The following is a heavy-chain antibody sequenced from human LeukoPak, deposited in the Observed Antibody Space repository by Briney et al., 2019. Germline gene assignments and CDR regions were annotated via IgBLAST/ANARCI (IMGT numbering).Heavy chain of an antibody. CDR2: IIPIFGTA. J-gene: IGHJ6*04. CDR1: GGTLSSYA. Sequence: SVKVSCKASGGTLSSYAISWVRQAPGQGLEWMGGIIPIFGTANYAQKFQGRVTITADKSTSTAYMELSSLRSEDTAVYYCAGGDIVVVPAAIPYYYYGMDVWGKGTTVTVSS. CDR3: AGGDIVVVPAAIPYYYYGMDV. D-gene: IGHD2-2*01. V-gene: IGHV1-69*06.